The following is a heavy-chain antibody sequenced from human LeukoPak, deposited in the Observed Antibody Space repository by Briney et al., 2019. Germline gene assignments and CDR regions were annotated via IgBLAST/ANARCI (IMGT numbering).Heavy chain of an antibody. D-gene: IGHD6-19*01. CDR3: ARQGYISGQGFRNNWFDP. CDR2: IFYSGST. J-gene: IGHJ5*02. Sequence: KPSETLSLTCTVSGGSVSSFYWSWIRQPPGKGLEWIGTIFYSGSTYYNPSLKSRVTMSVDTSKNQFSLKLSSVTAADTAVYYCARQGYISGQGFRNNWFDPWGQGSLVTVSS. CDR1: GGSVSSFY. V-gene: IGHV4-59*04.